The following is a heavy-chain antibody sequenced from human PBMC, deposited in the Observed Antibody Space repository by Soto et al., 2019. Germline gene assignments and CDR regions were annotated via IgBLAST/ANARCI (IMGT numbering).Heavy chain of an antibody. CDR2: MNPNSDNT. Sequence: ASVKVSCKASGYSFTSNDINWVRQATGQGLEWMGWMNPNSDNTGYAQKFQGRLTMTRSTSTNTAYMELNSLTSEDTAVYFCARGRIFLYSEYEPLGGLDYCGQRTPVPVSA. V-gene: IGHV1-8*01. J-gene: IGHJ4*02. CDR3: ARGRIFLYSEYEPLGGLDY. CDR1: GYSFTSND. D-gene: IGHD5-12*01.